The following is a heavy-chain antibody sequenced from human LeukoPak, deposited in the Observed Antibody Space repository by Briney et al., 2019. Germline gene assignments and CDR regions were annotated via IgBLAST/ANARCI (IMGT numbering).Heavy chain of an antibody. CDR3: AKQLVRDWYFDL. Sequence: SSETLSLTCAVYGGSFSGYYWSWIRQPPGKGLEWIGEINHSGSTNYNPSLKSRVTISVDTSKNQFSLKLSSVTAADTAVYYCAKQLVRDWYFDLWGRGTLVTVSS. CDR1: GGSFSGYY. CDR2: INHSGST. J-gene: IGHJ2*01. V-gene: IGHV4-34*01. D-gene: IGHD6-6*01.